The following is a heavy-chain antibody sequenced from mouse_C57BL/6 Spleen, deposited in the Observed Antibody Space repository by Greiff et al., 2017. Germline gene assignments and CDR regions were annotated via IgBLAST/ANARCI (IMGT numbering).Heavy chain of an antibody. J-gene: IGHJ4*01. Sequence: EVMLVESGGDLVKPGGSLKLSCAASGFTFSSYGMSWVRQTPDKRLEWVATISSGGSYTYYPDSVKGRFTISRDNAKNTLYLQMSSLKSEDTAMYYCARSYYYDYAMDYWGQGTSVTVSS. D-gene: IGHD1-1*01. CDR3: ARSYYYDYAMDY. CDR1: GFTFSSYG. V-gene: IGHV5-6*01. CDR2: ISSGGSYT.